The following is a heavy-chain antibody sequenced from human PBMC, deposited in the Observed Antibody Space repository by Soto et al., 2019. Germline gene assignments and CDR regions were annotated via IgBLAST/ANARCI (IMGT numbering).Heavy chain of an antibody. V-gene: IGHV1-8*01. D-gene: IGHD5-18*01. CDR3: AKASGFSLSLQGDWFDP. Sequence: ASVKVSCKASGYTFTSYDINWVRQATGQGLEWMGWMNPNSGNTGYAQKFQGRVTMTRNTSISTAYMELSSLRPDDTAFYYCAKASGFSLSLQGDWFDPWGQGTLVTVSS. CDR2: MNPNSGNT. CDR1: GYTFTSYD. J-gene: IGHJ5*02.